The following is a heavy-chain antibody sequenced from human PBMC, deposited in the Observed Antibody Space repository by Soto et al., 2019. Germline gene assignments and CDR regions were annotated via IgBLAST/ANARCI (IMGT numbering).Heavy chain of an antibody. CDR1: GFTFSSYG. CDR3: ARSKDYCSGGSCYFSNNWFDP. V-gene: IGHV3-33*01. CDR2: IWYDGSNK. Sequence: PGGSLRLSCAASGFTFSSYGMHWVRQAPGKGLEWVAVIWYDGSNKYYADSVKGRFTISRDNSKNTLYLQMNSLRAEDTAVYYCARSKDYCSGGSCYFSNNWFDPWGQGTLVTVSS. J-gene: IGHJ5*02. D-gene: IGHD2-15*01.